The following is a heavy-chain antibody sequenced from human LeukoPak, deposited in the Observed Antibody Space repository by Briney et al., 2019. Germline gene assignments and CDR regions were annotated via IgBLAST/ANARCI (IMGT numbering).Heavy chain of an antibody. V-gene: IGHV3-30*02. CDR2: IRYDGSIK. D-gene: IGHD3-3*01. Sequence: GGSLRLSCAASGFTFSSYGMHWVRQATGKGPEWVAFIRYDGSIKNYADSVKGRFTISRDNAKNTMFLQMTSLRAEDTAVYYCATMDYDVDSWGQGTLVTVSS. CDR3: ATMDYDVDS. J-gene: IGHJ4*02. CDR1: GFTFSSYG.